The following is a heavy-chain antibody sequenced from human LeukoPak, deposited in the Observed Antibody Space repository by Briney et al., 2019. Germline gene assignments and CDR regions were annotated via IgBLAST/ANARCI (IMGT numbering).Heavy chain of an antibody. CDR2: IVHDGNNK. V-gene: IGHV3-30*18. J-gene: IGHJ4*02. Sequence: PGGSLRLSCAASGFTFNSYGMHWVRQAPGKGLEWVAVIVHDGNNKYYADSVKGRFTISRDNSKNTLYLQMNVLRPEDTAVYFCAKDWGNEFASGSSYFDSWGQGTLVTVSS. CDR3: AKDWGNEFASGSSYFDS. D-gene: IGHD3-10*01. CDR1: GFTFNSYG.